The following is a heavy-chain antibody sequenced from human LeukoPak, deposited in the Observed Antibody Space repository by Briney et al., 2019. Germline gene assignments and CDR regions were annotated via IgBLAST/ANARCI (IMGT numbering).Heavy chain of an antibody. CDR3: ANYGSGDKYY. V-gene: IGHV3-30*18. CDR1: GFTFSSYG. D-gene: IGHD3-10*01. CDR2: ISYDGSNK. Sequence: PGGSLRLSCAASGFTFSSYGMHWVRQAPGRGLEWVAVISYDGSNKYYADSVKGRFTISRDNSKNTLYLQMNSLRAEDTAVYYCANYGSGDKYYWGQGTLVTVSS. J-gene: IGHJ4*02.